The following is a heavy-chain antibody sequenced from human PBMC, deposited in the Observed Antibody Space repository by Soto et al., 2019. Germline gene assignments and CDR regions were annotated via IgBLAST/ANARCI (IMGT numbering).Heavy chain of an antibody. D-gene: IGHD7-27*01. Sequence: QVQLKESGPGLVKPSQTLSLTCTVSGGSISSDAYYWSWIRQPPGEDLEWIGHIYDGGNTYINPSLGSRVSISVDTSNNQFSLKLSSVTAADTAVYYCTRGPPGEKVDYWGQGALVTVSS. CDR2: IYDGGNT. J-gene: IGHJ4*02. V-gene: IGHV4-30-4*01. CDR3: TRGPPGEKVDY. CDR1: GGSISSDAYY.